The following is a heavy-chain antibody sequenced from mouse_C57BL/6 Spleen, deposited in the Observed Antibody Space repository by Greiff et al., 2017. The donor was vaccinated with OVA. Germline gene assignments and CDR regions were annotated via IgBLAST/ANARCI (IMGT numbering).Heavy chain of an antibody. Sequence: VQLQQPGAELVKPGASVKVSCKASGYTFTSYWMHWVKQRPGQGLEWIGRIHPSDSDTNYNQKFKGKATLTVDKSSSTAYMQLSSLTSEDSAVYYCAIAYYYGSSLPFAYWGQGTLVTVSA. V-gene: IGHV1-74*01. J-gene: IGHJ3*01. CDR2: IHPSDSDT. D-gene: IGHD1-1*01. CDR1: GYTFTSYW. CDR3: AIAYYYGSSLPFAY.